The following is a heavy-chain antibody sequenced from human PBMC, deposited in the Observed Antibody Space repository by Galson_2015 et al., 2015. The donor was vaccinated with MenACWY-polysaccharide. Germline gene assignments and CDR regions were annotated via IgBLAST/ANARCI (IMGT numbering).Heavy chain of an antibody. D-gene: IGHD2-2*02. CDR2: IHHSGNA. Sequence: SETLSLTCAVSGGSISINNWWSWVRQPPGKGLEWIGEIHHSGNANYSPSLKSRVTISVDKSKNQYSLKVDSVTAADTAMYYCARGRWGCISSSCYRGFAFDIWGQGTMITVSS. V-gene: IGHV4-4*02. J-gene: IGHJ3*02. CDR3: ARGRWGCISSSCYRGFAFDI. CDR1: GGSISINNW.